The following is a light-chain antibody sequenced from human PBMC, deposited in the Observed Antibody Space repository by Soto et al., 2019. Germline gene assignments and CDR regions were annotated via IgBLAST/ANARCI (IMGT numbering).Light chain of an antibody. CDR2: DDS. J-gene: IGLJ2*01. Sequence: SYELTQPPSVSVAPGQTASISCGGNNIGIKNVHWYQQKPGQAPVLVVYDDSDRPSGIPERFSGSNSGNTATLTISRVEAGDEADYYCQVWDSFSDVVFGGGTKVTVL. CDR1: NIGIKN. CDR3: QVWDSFSDVV. V-gene: IGLV3-21*02.